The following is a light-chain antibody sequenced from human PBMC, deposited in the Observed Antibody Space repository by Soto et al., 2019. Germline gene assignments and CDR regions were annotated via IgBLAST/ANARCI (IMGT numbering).Light chain of an antibody. CDR3: QVWDSSRDHYV. CDR2: DDS. CDR1: NIGSKS. J-gene: IGLJ1*01. Sequence: TPTVSVAPGPRSKITCEGNNIGSKSVHWYQQKPGQSPVLVVYDDSDRPSGIPERFSGSNSGNTATLTISRVEAGDEADYSCQVWDSSRDHYVFGTGTKVTV. V-gene: IGLV3-21*02.